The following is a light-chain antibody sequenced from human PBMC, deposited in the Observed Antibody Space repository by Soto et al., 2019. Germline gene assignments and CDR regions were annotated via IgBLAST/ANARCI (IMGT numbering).Light chain of an antibody. CDR1: QSVSSY. J-gene: IGKJ1*01. V-gene: IGKV3-20*01. CDR3: QQYGISPWT. Sequence: EIVLTQSPSTLSLSPGERATLSCRASQSVSSYLAWYQQKPGQAPRLLIYDASNRATGIPARFSGSGSGTDFTLTISRLEPEDFAVYYCQQYGISPWTFGQGTKVDIK. CDR2: DAS.